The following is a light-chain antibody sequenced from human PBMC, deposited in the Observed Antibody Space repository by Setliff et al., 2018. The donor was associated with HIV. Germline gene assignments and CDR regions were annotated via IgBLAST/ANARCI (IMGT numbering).Light chain of an antibody. CDR2: KVS. J-gene: IGKJ1*01. Sequence: DVVMTQSPLSLPVTLGQPASISCRSSQSLVHSDGNTYLNWFQQRPGQSPRRLIYKVSNRDSGVPDRFSGSGSGTDFTLKISRVEAEDVGVYYCMEATHRPWTFGQGTKVDIK. V-gene: IGKV2-30*02. CDR3: MEATHRPWT. CDR1: QSLVHSDGNTY.